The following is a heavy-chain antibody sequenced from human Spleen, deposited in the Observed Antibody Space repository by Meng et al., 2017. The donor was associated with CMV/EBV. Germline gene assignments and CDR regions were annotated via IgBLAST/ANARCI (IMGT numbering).Heavy chain of an antibody. CDR3: VRGDWRDDGYFDY. CDR2: ISSTGTYI. J-gene: IGHJ4*02. Sequence: GGSLRLSCAASGFTFRAYNMNWVRQAPGKGLEWVSSISSTGTYIYYADSVKGRFTISRDNSKNTLYLQMNSLRAEDTAVYYCVRGDWRDDGYFDYWGQGTLVTVSS. V-gene: IGHV3-21*04. D-gene: IGHD3/OR15-3a*01. CDR1: GFTFRAYN.